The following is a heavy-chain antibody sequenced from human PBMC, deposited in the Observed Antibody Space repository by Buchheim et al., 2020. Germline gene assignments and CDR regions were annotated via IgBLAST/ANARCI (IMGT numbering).Heavy chain of an antibody. D-gene: IGHD6-13*01. J-gene: IGHJ6*02. CDR1: GGSISSSSYY. CDR3: ASPLYSSSWYEQTKYYYYGMDV. Sequence: QLQLQESGPGLVKPSETLSLTCTVSGGSISSSSYYWGWIRQPPGKGLEWIGSIYYSGSTYYNPSLKSRVTISVDTSKNQFSLKLSSVTAADTAVYYCASPLYSSSWYEQTKYYYYGMDVWGQGTT. V-gene: IGHV4-39*01. CDR2: IYYSGST.